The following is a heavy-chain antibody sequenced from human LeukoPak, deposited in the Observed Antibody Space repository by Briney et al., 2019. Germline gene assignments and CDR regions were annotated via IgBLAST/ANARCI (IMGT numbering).Heavy chain of an antibody. CDR2: IYHSGST. Sequence: KPSETLSLTCTASGYSISSGYYWVWIRQPPGKGLEWIGSIYHSGSTYYNPSLKSRVTISVDTSKNQFSLKLSSVTAADTAVYYCARSPVRCTSTTCFGFYFDYWGQGTLVTVSS. D-gene: IGHD2-2*01. CDR3: ARSPVRCTSTTCFGFYFDY. CDR1: GYSISSGYY. J-gene: IGHJ4*02. V-gene: IGHV4-38-2*02.